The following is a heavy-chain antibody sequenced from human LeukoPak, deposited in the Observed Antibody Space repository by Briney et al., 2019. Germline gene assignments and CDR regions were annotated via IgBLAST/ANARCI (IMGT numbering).Heavy chain of an antibody. Sequence: ASVKGSCKASGYTFTSSDIKWVRQATGQGLEWMGWMNPNSGNTGYAQKFQGRVTMTRNTPISTAYMELTSLRSEDTAVYYCARAHDPYYYDYYMDVWGKGTTVTVSS. CDR2: MNPNSGNT. CDR1: GYTFTSSD. J-gene: IGHJ6*03. V-gene: IGHV1-8*01. CDR3: ARAHDPYYYDYYMDV.